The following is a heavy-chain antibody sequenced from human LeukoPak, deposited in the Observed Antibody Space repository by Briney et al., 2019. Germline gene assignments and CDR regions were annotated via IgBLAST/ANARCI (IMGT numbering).Heavy chain of an antibody. V-gene: IGHV5-51*01. Sequence: GESLKISCEGSGYLYTTYWIGWVRQLPGKGLEWMGSSYPGDSDTTYNPSFQGQVTISVDKSISTAYLQWTSLQASDSAMYFCARRRYYDSSVHLGSFDVWGQGTKVTVSS. CDR1: GYLYTTYW. CDR2: SYPGDSDT. D-gene: IGHD3-22*01. CDR3: ARRRYYDSSVHLGSFDV. J-gene: IGHJ3*01.